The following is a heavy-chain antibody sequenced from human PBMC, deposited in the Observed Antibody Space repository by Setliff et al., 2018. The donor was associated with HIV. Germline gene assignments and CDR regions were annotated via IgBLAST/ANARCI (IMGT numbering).Heavy chain of an antibody. CDR3: SLQHGRPMRWFDP. CDR2: VYHRGTT. D-gene: IGHD2-2*01. V-gene: IGHV4-39*01. CDR1: GGSISTTGYY. J-gene: IGHJ5*02. Sequence: LSLTCTVSGGSISTTGYYWAWIRQPPGKGLEWIGCVYHRGTTYYNPSLKSRLAMSVDTSKNKFFLKLNSLTAADTAVYYCSLQHGRPMRWFDPWGPGTLVTVSS.